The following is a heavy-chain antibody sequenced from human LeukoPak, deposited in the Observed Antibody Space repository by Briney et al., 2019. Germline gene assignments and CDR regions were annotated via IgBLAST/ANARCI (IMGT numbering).Heavy chain of an antibody. V-gene: IGHV5-51*01. Sequence: GESPKISCKGSGYSFTSYWIGWVRQMPGKGLEWMGIIYPGDPDTRYSPSFQGQVTISADKSISTAYLQWSSLKASDTAMYYCARPARYDYDFWSGYWSWFDPWGQGTLVTVSS. J-gene: IGHJ5*02. D-gene: IGHD3-3*01. CDR2: IYPGDPDT. CDR3: ARPARYDYDFWSGYWSWFDP. CDR1: GYSFTSYW.